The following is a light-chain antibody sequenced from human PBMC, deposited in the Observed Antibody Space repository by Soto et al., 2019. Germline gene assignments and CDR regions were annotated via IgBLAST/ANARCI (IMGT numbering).Light chain of an antibody. CDR3: LQYNGYYRT. V-gene: IGKV1-5*01. CDR1: RTISGW. CDR2: DAS. J-gene: IGKJ1*01. Sequence: DIHMTQSPSTLSASVEGAVTFTCRASRTISGWLAWYQQRPGKAPNLLIFDASTLESGVPSGFSGSGSGTTFTLTISSLQSDDFATYYCLQYNGYYRTFGQGAKVDNK.